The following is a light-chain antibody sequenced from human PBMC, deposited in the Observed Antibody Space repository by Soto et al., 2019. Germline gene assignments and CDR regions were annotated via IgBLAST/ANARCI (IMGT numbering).Light chain of an antibody. Sequence: EIVMTQSPATLSVSPGERATLSCRASQSVSSKLAWYQQKPGQAPRLLIYGASTRATGIPARFSGSGSATVFTQTIGILQTDDFAVVSCRQYNNCAPSTFGLRTKLEI. CDR3: RQYNNCAPST. CDR2: GAS. J-gene: IGKJ2*01. CDR1: QSVSSK. V-gene: IGKV3-15*01.